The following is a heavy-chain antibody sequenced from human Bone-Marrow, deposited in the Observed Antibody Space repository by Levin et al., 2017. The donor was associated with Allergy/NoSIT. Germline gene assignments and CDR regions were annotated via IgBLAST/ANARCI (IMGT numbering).Heavy chain of an antibody. CDR1: GFTFSSHW. V-gene: IGHV3-74*01. Sequence: GGSLRLSCGASGFTFSSHWMHWVRQAPGKGLVWVSQIKTDGSATDYADSVKGRFTISRDNAKNTLYLQMNSLRAEDTAVYYCGRGYNFGLDYWGQGTLVTVSS. J-gene: IGHJ4*02. CDR2: IKTDGSAT. D-gene: IGHD1-20*01. CDR3: GRGYNFGLDY.